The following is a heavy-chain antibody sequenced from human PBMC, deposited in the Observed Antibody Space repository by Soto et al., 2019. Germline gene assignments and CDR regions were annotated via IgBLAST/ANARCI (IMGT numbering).Heavy chain of an antibody. D-gene: IGHD2-15*01. V-gene: IGHV3-21*01. CDR3: SGCSGGACHKNYGMDV. CDR2: ISPSTSHI. J-gene: IGHJ6*02. CDR1: GFTFSSCT. Sequence: EVHLVESGGGLVKPGGSLRLSCAVSGFTFSSCTRNWVRQAPGKGLEWVSSISPSTSHIYYADSVKGRFTIARDNAKNYPFLQTNSRRAEDTAVYYRSGCSGGACHKNYGMDVWGQGTRVTVSS.